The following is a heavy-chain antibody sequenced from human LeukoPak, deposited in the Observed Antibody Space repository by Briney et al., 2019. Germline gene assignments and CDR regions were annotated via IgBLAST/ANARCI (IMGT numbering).Heavy chain of an antibody. J-gene: IGHJ5*02. CDR1: GYTFTGYY. CDR3: ARDGWLVASTVTNNWFDP. CDR2: INPNSGGT. D-gene: IGHD4-11*01. Sequence: ASVKVSCKASGYTFTGYYMHWVRQAPGQGLEWMGWINPNSGGTNYAQKFQGRVTMTRDTSISTAYMELSRLRSDDTAVYYCARDGWLVASTVTNNWFDPWGQGTLVTVSS. V-gene: IGHV1-2*02.